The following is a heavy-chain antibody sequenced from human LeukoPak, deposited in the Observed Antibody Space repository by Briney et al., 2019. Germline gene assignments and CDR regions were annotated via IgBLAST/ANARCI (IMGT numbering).Heavy chain of an antibody. V-gene: IGHV4-39*07. D-gene: IGHD5-24*01. CDR2: IYYSGST. CDR3: AGVSRDGYNWRDYYYYMDV. CDR1: GGSISSSSYY. Sequence: SETLSLTCTVSGGSISSSSYYWGWIRQPPGKGLEWIGSIYYSGSTYYNPSLKSRVTISVDTSKNQFSLKLSSVTAADTAVYYCAGVSRDGYNWRDYYYYMDVWGKGTTVTVSS. J-gene: IGHJ6*03.